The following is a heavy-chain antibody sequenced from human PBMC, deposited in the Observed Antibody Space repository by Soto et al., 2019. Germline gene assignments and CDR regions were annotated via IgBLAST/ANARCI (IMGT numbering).Heavy chain of an antibody. CDR2: IIPIFGTA. V-gene: IGHV1-69*13. D-gene: IGHD3-9*01. CDR3: AICCSYDILPGLMYV. CDR1: GGTFSSYA. Sequence: ASVKVYCKASGGTFSSYAISWVRQAPGQGLEWMGGIIPIFGTANYAQKFQGRVTITADESTSTAYMELSSLRSEDTAVYYCAICCSYDILPGLMYVWGKGSSVTVSS. J-gene: IGHJ6*04.